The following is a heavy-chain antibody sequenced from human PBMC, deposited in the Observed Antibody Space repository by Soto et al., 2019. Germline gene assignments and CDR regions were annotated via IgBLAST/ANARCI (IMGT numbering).Heavy chain of an antibody. J-gene: IGHJ5*02. CDR1: GSTFPNYP. V-gene: IGHV3-30-3*01. D-gene: IGHD4-4*01. CDR2: ISHDGVTK. Sequence: PGGSLRLSCTASGSTFPNYPMHWVRQAPDKGLEWVAVISHDGVTKNSAYPVKGRFTISRDNSRNTLYLQMNSLRIEDTAMYYCVRGGYSSSWERLDPWGQGTLVTVSS. CDR3: VRGGYSSSWERLDP.